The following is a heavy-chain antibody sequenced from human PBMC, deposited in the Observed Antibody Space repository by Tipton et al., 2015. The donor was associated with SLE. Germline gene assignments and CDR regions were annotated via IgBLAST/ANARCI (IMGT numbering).Heavy chain of an antibody. V-gene: IGHV3-74*01. CDR2: INNDGTDT. J-gene: IGHJ4*02. CDR1: GFTFSSHW. Sequence: SLRLSCPASGFTFSSHWMHWVRQAPGKGLVWVSRINNDGTDTVYADSVKGRFTFSRDNTKNTLYLQMNSLTAEDTAVYYCARGLRGPDYWGQGTLVTVSS. CDR3: ARGLRGPDY.